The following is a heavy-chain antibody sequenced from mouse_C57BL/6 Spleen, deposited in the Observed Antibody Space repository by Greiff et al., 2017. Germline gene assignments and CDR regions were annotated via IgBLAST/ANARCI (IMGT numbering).Heavy chain of an antibody. D-gene: IGHD1-1*01. Sequence: EVKLVESGPGLVKPSQSLSLTCSVTGYSITSGYYGNWIRQFPGNKLEWMGYISYDGSNNYNPSIKNRISITRDTSKNQFFLKLNSVTTEDTATYYCARDYYGSSYQYYYAMDYWGQGTSVTVSS. CDR3: ARDYYGSSYQYYYAMDY. J-gene: IGHJ4*01. CDR2: ISYDGSN. V-gene: IGHV3-6*01. CDR1: GYSITSGYY.